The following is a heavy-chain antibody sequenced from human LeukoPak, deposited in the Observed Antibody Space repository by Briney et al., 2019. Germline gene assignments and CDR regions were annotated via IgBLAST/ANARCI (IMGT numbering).Heavy chain of an antibody. CDR2: INPNSGGT. V-gene: IGHV1-2*02. Sequence: GASVKVSCKASGYTFTGYYMHWVRQAPGQGLEWMGWINPNSGGTNYAQKFQGRVTMTRDTSISTAYMELSRLRSDDTAVYYCAKDEKGYYHDTSGYPDAFDIWGQGTMVTVSS. D-gene: IGHD3-22*01. CDR3: AKDEKGYYHDTSGYPDAFDI. CDR1: GYTFTGYY. J-gene: IGHJ3*02.